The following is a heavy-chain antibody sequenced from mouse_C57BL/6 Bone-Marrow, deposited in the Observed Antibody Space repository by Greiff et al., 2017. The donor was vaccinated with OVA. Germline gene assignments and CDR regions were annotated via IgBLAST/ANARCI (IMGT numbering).Heavy chain of an antibody. J-gene: IGHJ1*03. Sequence: QVQLQQSGPELVKPGASVKLSCKASGYTFTSYDINWVKQRPGQGLEWIGWIYPRDGSTKYNEKFKGKATLTVDPSSSPAYMELHSLTSEDSAVDFCARADRYYGSSYGLYFYVRGTGATVTVSS. CDR3: ARADRYYGSSYGLYFYV. D-gene: IGHD1-1*01. CDR1: GYTFTSYD. CDR2: IYPRDGST. V-gene: IGHV1-85*01.